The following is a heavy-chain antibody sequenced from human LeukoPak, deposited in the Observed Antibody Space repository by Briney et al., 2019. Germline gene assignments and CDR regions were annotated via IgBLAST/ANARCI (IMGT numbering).Heavy chain of an antibody. CDR2: ISGSGGST. V-gene: IGHV3-23*01. CDR1: GFTFTSYA. D-gene: IGHD4-17*01. CDR3: AKDPPGDYVTY. Sequence: GGSLRLSCAASGFTFTSYAMTWVRQAPGRGLEWVSAISGSGGSTYYADSVKGRFTISRDNSKNTLYLQMNSLRAEDTAVYYCAKDPPGDYVTYWGQGTLVTVSS. J-gene: IGHJ4*02.